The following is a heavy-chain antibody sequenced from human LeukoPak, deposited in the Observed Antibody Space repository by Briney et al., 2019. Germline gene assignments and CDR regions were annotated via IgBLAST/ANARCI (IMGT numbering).Heavy chain of an antibody. V-gene: IGHV5-51*01. Sequence: GESLKISCKGSGYSFTSHWIGWVRQMPGKGLEWMGIVNPDDSDTIYSPSFQGQVTISADESITTAYPQWSSLKASDTAMYYCARLRWPRGGRSSFDYWGQGALVIVSS. CDR2: VNPDDSDT. D-gene: IGHD3-10*01. CDR3: ARLRWPRGGRSSFDY. CDR1: GYSFTSHW. J-gene: IGHJ4*02.